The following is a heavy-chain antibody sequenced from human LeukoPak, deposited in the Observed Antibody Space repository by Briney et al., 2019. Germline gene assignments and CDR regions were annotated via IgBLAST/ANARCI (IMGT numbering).Heavy chain of an antibody. J-gene: IGHJ4*02. Sequence: GRSLRLSCAASGFTFSSYAMHWVRKAPGKGLEWVAFIRYDGSNKYYADSVKGRFTISRDNSKNTLYLQKNSLRAEDTAVYYCAKGTYDFWSGYYEYWGQGTLVTVSS. CDR3: AKGTYDFWSGYYEY. V-gene: IGHV3-30*02. CDR1: GFTFSSYA. D-gene: IGHD3-3*01. CDR2: IRYDGSNK.